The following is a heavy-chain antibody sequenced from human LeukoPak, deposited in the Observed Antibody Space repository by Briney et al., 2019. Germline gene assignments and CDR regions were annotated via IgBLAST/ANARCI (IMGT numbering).Heavy chain of an antibody. D-gene: IGHD3-10*01. Sequence: GGSLRLSCAASGFTFSSYGMHWVRQAPGKGLERVAVISYDGSNKYYADSVKGRFTISRDNSKNTLYLQMNSLRAEDTAVYYCAKLGLSGSWGQGTLVTVSS. CDR2: ISYDGSNK. J-gene: IGHJ5*02. CDR3: AKLGLSGS. V-gene: IGHV3-30*18. CDR1: GFTFSSYG.